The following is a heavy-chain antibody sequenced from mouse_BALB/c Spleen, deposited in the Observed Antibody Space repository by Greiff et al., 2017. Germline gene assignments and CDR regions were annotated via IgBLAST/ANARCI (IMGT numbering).Heavy chain of an antibody. J-gene: IGHJ2*01. CDR2: INPSTGYT. CDR1: GYTFTSYW. D-gene: IGHD1-1*01. Sequence: QVQLQQSGAELAKPGASVKMSCKASGYTFTSYWMHWVKQRPGQGLEWIGYINPSTGYTEYNQKFKDKATLTADKSSSTAYMQLSSLTSEDSAVYYCARSSYYYGSSYYFDYWGQGTTLTVSS. CDR3: ARSSYYYGSSYYFDY. V-gene: IGHV1-7*01.